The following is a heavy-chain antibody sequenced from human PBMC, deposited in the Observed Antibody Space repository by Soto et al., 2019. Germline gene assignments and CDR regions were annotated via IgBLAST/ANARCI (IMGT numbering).Heavy chain of an antibody. CDR3: AREMTIFGVAPGGGVDV. CDR2: IYQTGRT. J-gene: IGHJ6*02. Sequence: QLQLQESGSGLVQPSQTLSLTCTASGGSISTSGYSWTWIRQPPGGGLEWIGSIYQTGRTYVIPSLKSRATMSLDKSKNQFSLNLTSVTAADTALYYCAREMTIFGVAPGGGVDVWGQGTTVTVSS. V-gene: IGHV4-30-2*01. CDR1: GGSISTSGYS. D-gene: IGHD3-3*01.